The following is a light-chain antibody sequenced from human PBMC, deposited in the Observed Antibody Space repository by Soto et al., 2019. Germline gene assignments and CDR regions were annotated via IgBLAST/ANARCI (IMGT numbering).Light chain of an antibody. CDR1: KLGDKY. CDR2: QDT. CDR3: QAWDSSTYVV. J-gene: IGLJ2*01. V-gene: IGLV3-1*01. Sequence: SYELTQPPSVSVSPGQTASITCSGEKLGDKYTCWYQQKPGQSPVVGIYQDTKRPSGIPERFSGSNSGNTATLTISGTQAMDEADYYCQAWDSSTYVVFGGGTKLTVL.